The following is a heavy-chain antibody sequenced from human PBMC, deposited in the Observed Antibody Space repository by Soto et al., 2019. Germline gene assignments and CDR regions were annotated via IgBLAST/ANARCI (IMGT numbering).Heavy chain of an antibody. D-gene: IGHD3-22*01. V-gene: IGHV1-69*01. J-gene: IGHJ1*01. CDR1: GVRFNSHT. Sequence: QVQLVQSGAEGRKPGSSVRVSCKGSGVRFNSHTISWVRQAPGQGLEWMGGIIPIFGTANHAQKFQGRFTIIADESTGKVYMELSSLRSDDTAIYYCARGWGYDSTDYYYAYWCQGPLVIVS. CDR2: IIPIFGTA. CDR3: ARGWGYDSTDYYYAY.